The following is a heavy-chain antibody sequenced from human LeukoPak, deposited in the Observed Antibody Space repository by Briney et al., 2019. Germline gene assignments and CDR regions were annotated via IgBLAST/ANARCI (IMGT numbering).Heavy chain of an antibody. Sequence: SETLSLTCIVSGGSIGSSSYYWGWIRQPPGKGLEWIGSIYYSGSTYYNPSLKSRVTISVDTSKNQFSLKLSSVTAADTAIYYCASHSATWYFQHWGQGTPVTVSS. CDR2: IYYSGST. J-gene: IGHJ1*01. CDR3: ASHSATWYFQH. V-gene: IGHV4-39*07. D-gene: IGHD6-13*01. CDR1: GGSIGSSSYY.